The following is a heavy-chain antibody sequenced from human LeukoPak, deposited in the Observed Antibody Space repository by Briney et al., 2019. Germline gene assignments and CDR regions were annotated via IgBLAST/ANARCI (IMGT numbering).Heavy chain of an antibody. CDR1: GFTFTIYW. CDR3: TRSPEGIPIDY. V-gene: IGHV3-7*01. D-gene: IGHD5-18*01. J-gene: IGHJ4*02. Sequence: PGGSLRLSRAASGFTFTIYWMNWVRQAPGKGLEWVAHIKQDGSQIYYVDSVKGRFTISRDNAKSSLYLQMNSLRAEDTALYYCTRSPEGIPIDYWSQGTLVTVSS. CDR2: IKQDGSQI.